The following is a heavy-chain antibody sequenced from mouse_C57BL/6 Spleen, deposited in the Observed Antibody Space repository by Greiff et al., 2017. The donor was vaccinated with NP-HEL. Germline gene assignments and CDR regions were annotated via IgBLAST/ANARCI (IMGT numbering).Heavy chain of an antibody. CDR3: ASLDSSGY. CDR2: ISSGGSYT. Sequence: VQLKQSGGDLVKPGGSLKLSCAASGFTFSSYGMSWVRPTPDKRLEWVATISSGGSYTYYPDSVKGRFTISSDNAKNTLYLQMSSLKAEDTAMYYCASLDSSGYWGQGTTLTVSS. V-gene: IGHV5-6*01. J-gene: IGHJ2*01. D-gene: IGHD3-2*02. CDR1: GFTFSSYG.